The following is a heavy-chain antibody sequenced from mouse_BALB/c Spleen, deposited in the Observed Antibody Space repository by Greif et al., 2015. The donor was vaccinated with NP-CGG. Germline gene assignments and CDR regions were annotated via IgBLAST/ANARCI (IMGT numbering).Heavy chain of an antibody. D-gene: IGHD2-3*01. CDR3: ARHDGYSYAMDY. J-gene: IGHJ4*01. CDR2: IWSDGST. CDR1: GFSLTSYG. Sequence: VQLQQSGPGLVAPSQSLSITCTISGFSLTSYGVHWVRQPPGKGLEWLVVIWSDGSTTYNSALKSRLSISKDNSKSQVFLKMNSLQTDDTAMYYCARHDGYSYAMDYWGQGTSVTVSS. V-gene: IGHV2-6-1*01.